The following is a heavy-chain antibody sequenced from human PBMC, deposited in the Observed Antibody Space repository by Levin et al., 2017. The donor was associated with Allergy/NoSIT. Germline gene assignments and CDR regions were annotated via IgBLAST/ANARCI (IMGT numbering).Heavy chain of an antibody. D-gene: IGHD2-15*01. J-gene: IGHJ3*02. V-gene: IGHV4-39*01. Sequence: SETLSLTCTVSGGSISSSSYYWGWIRQPPGKGLEWIGSIYYSGSTYYNPSLKSRVTISVDTSKNQFSLKLSSVTAADTAVYYCARLGWPGPGAFDSWGQGTMVTVSS. CDR3: ARLGWPGPGAFDS. CDR1: GGSISSSSYY. CDR2: IYYSGST.